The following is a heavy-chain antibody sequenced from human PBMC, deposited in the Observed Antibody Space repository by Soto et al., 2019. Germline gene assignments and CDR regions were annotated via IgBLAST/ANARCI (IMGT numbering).Heavy chain of an antibody. CDR1: GFTLSSND. J-gene: IGHJ3*01. CDR3: ATRPLLPGAP. Sequence: EVQLVESGGGLFQRGGSLRLSCAASGFTLSSNDMNWVRQAPGKGREWISLIYSGGSTSYANSVKGRFTISRDNSRNTLYFQMSSLRGEDTAVYYCATRPLLPGAPWGQGTMVTVSS. D-gene: IGHD3-22*01. V-gene: IGHV3-53*01. CDR2: IYSGGST.